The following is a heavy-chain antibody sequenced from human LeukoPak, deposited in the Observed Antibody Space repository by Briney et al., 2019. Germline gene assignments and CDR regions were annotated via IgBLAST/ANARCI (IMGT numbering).Heavy chain of an antibody. D-gene: IGHD1-26*01. Sequence: SETLSLTCTVSGGSISSYYWSWIRQPPGKGLEWIGYIYYSGSTNYNPSLKSRVTISVDTSKNQFSLKLSSCARWEILGAAKENYWGQGTLVTVSS. J-gene: IGHJ4*02. CDR2: IYYSGST. CDR1: GGSISSYY. CDR3: ENY. V-gene: IGHV4-59*01.